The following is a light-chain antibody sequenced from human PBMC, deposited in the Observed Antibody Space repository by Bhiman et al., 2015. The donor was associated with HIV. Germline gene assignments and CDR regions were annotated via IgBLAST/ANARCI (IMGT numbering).Light chain of an antibody. Sequence: SYELTQAPSVSVAPGKPASITCGGDNIGSKSVHWYQQKPGQAPVVVMFYDSDRPSGVPDRFSGSKSGNTASLTVSGLQAEDEADYYCSSHGGDNNFDVFGTGTKVTVL. J-gene: IGLJ1*01. CDR1: NIGSKS. CDR2: YDS. CDR3: SSHGGDNNFDV. V-gene: IGLV3-21*01.